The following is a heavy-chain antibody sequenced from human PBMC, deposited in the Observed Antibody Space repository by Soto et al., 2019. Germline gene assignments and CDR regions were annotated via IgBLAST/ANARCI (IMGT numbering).Heavy chain of an antibody. V-gene: IGHV4-38-2*01. J-gene: IGHJ6*02. CDR1: GYSIGSGYY. CDR3: ARTFDYYGKDV. Sequence: SETLSLTCAVSGYSIGSGYYWAWIRQSPGKGLEWIGSIYHAGSVYYNPSLNGRVALSMDTSKNHFSLKLTSVTAADTAVYYCARTFDYYGKDVWGQGTTVTVSS. CDR2: IYHAGSV.